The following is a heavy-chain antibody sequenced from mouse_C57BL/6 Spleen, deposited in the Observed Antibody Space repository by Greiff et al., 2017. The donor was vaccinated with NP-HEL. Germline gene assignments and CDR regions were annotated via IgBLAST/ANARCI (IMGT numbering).Heavy chain of an antibody. V-gene: IGHV1-64*01. CDR1: GYTFTSYW. D-gene: IGHD2-3*01. Sequence: QVHVKQSGAELVKPGASVKLSCKASGYTFTSYWMHWVKQRPGQGLEWIGMIHPNSGSTNYNEKFKSKATLTVDKSSSTAYMQLSSLTSEDSAVYYCARQGDDGSSFAYWGQGTLVTVSA. J-gene: IGHJ3*01. CDR2: IHPNSGST. CDR3: ARQGDDGSSFAY.